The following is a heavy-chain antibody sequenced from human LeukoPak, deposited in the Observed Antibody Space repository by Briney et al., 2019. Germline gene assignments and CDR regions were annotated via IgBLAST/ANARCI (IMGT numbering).Heavy chain of an antibody. J-gene: IGHJ4*02. Sequence: PSETLSLTCTVSGGSISSYYWSWIRQPPGKGLEWIGYIYTSGSTSYNPSLKSRVTISVDTSKNQFSLKLSSVTAADTAVYYCARQDFWSGYLDYWGQGTLVTVSS. CDR3: ARQDFWSGYLDY. CDR1: GGSISSYY. V-gene: IGHV4-4*09. D-gene: IGHD3-3*01. CDR2: IYTSGST.